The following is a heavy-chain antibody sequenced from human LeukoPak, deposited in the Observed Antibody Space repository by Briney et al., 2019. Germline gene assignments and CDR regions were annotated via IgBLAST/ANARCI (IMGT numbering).Heavy chain of an antibody. D-gene: IGHD3-22*01. CDR3: TRDYPSLYYYDSSGPAGYYYYGMDV. J-gene: IGHJ6*02. CDR2: ISSSGSTI. Sequence: PGGSLRLSCAASGFTFSDYYMSWIRQAPGKGLEWVSYISSSGSTIYYADSVKGRFTISRDNAKNSLYLQMNSLKTEDTAVYYCTRDYPSLYYYDSSGPAGYYYYGMDVWGQGTTVTVSS. V-gene: IGHV3-11*01. CDR1: GFTFSDYY.